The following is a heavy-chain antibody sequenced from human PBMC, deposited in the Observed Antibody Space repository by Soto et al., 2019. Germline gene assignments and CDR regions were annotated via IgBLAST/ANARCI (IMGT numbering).Heavy chain of an antibody. CDR3: ARRGPNNSYGYDHRLDP. Sequence: SETLSLTCSVSGGSISSNSCFWVWIRQSPGKGLEWIGSVHFRGSTYYNPSLKSRVTISVDTSKNQFSLKLTSVTAADRAVYFCARRGPNNSYGYDHRLDPWGQGTLVTVSS. V-gene: IGHV4-39*01. D-gene: IGHD5-18*01. CDR1: GGSISSNSCF. CDR2: VHFRGST. J-gene: IGHJ5*02.